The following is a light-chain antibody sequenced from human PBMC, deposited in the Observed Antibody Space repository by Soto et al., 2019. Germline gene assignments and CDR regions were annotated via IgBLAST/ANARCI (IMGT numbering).Light chain of an antibody. CDR1: SSDVGGYNF. J-gene: IGLJ1*01. Sequence: QSALTQPRSVSGSPGQSVTISCTGTSSDVGGYNFVSWYQQHPGKAPKLMIYDVSKRPSGVPDRFSGSKSGNTASLTISGLQAEDEADYYCCSYPGSYTRVFGTGTKVTVL. CDR2: DVS. V-gene: IGLV2-11*01. CDR3: CSYPGSYTRV.